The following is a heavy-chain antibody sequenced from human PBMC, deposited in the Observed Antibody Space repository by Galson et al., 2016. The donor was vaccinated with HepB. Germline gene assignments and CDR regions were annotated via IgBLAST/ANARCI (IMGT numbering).Heavy chain of an antibody. CDR1: GGSISAGDYY. CDR3: ARERYYYDRSGYYYFFDN. D-gene: IGHD3-22*01. V-gene: IGHV4-30-4*01. J-gene: IGHJ4*02. Sequence: LSLTCTVSGGSISAGDYYWSWIRQPPGKGLEWIGYVFYSGSTYYNSSLQSRVTISVDTSKNQFSLKLNSVTPADTAVYYCARERYYYDRSGYYYFFDNWGQGTPITVSS. CDR2: VFYSGST.